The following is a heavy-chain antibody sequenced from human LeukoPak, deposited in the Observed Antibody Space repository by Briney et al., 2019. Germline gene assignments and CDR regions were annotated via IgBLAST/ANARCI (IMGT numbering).Heavy chain of an antibody. CDR1: GFTFSTYE. Sequence: GGSLRLSCAASGFTFSTYEMNWVRQAPGKGLEWVSYISSGIITIYYADSVKGRFTISRDNAKNSVYLQMNSLRDEDTAVYYCARALEEGTGSYPYDDAFDIWGQGTMVTVSS. J-gene: IGHJ3*02. D-gene: IGHD1-26*01. CDR3: ARALEEGTGSYPYDDAFDI. CDR2: ISSGIITI. V-gene: IGHV3-48*03.